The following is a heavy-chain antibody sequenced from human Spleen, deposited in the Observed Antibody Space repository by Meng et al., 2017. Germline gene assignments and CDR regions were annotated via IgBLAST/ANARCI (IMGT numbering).Heavy chain of an antibody. CDR2: MNSNTGNT. CDR3: ARGRGGGDYVDF. CDR1: GYTFSSYD. J-gene: IGHJ4*02. Sequence: QVQLVQSGAEVKKPGAAVKVSRKASGYTFSSYDINWVRQATGQGPGQGLEWMEWMNSNTGNTGYAQKFQDRVTMTRDTSIGTAYMELSSLRSEDTAVYYCARGRGGGDYVDFWGQGTLVTVSS. D-gene: IGHD4-17*01. V-gene: IGHV1-8*01.